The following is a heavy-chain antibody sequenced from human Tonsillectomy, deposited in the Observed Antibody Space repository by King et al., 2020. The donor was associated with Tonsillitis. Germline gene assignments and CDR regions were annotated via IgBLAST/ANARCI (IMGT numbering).Heavy chain of an antibody. Sequence: QLVQSGGGVVQPGGSLRLSCEVSGFTLSDVDIQGVRQPPAKGLDWVAFRGSLESDTFYADSGKGRFTISSNSKNTLFLQINSLRTEDTAVYYCAKGPRKDPDLDSGGQATLVTVSS. CDR1: GFTLSDVD. V-gene: IGHV3-30*02. CDR3: AKGPRKDPDLDS. CDR2: RGSLESDT. J-gene: IGHJ4*02.